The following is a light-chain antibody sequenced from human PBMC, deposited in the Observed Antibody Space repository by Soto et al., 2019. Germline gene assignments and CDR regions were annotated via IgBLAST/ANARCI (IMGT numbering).Light chain of an antibody. J-gene: IGLJ3*02. CDR3: AAWDDSLNGWV. V-gene: IGLV1-44*01. Sequence: QSVLTQPPSASGTPGQRVTISCSGSSSNIGSNTVHWYQQLPGTAPKLLIYTNNQRPSGVPDRFSGSNSGPSASLAISGLQREDEADYYCAAWDDSLNGWVFGGGTKLT. CDR1: SSNIGSNT. CDR2: TNN.